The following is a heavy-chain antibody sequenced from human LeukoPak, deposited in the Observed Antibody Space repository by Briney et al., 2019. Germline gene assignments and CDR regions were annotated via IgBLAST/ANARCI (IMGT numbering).Heavy chain of an antibody. J-gene: IGHJ4*02. Sequence: PSETLSLTCGVCGGSFSGYYWNWIRQPPGMGLEWIGEINHRGGTGYNPSLKSRVTMSVDTSKNVFSLKLTSVTAADTAVYYCASAYYYDSSAAIDYWGQGILVTVSS. CDR1: GGSFSGYY. CDR2: INHRGGT. D-gene: IGHD3-22*01. CDR3: ASAYYYDSSAAIDY. V-gene: IGHV4-34*01.